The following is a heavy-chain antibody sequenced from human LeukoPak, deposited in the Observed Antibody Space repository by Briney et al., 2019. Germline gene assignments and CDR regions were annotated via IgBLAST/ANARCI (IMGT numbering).Heavy chain of an antibody. CDR1: GGTFSSYA. V-gene: IGHV1-69*01. CDR3: ANRYYYDSSGYYYPPEDY. Sequence: SVKVSCKASGGTFSSYAISWVRQAPGQGLEWMGGIIPIFGTANYAQKFQGRVTITADESTSTAYMELSSLRSEDTAVYYCANRYYYDSSGYYYPPEDYWGQGTLVTVSS. CDR2: IIPIFGTA. D-gene: IGHD3-22*01. J-gene: IGHJ4*02.